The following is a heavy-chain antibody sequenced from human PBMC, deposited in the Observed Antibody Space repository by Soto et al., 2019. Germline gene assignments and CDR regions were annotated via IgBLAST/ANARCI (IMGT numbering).Heavy chain of an antibody. CDR2: IYYSGTH. D-gene: IGHD5-12*01. V-gene: IGHV4-59*01. J-gene: IGHJ4*02. Sequence: SETLSLTCTVSGGSISGYYWSWVRQPPGKGLEWIGYIYYSGTHNYNPSLKSRLTIAVDTSKNQFSLELNSVTAADTAVYYCARVQMATLYFDYWGQGTLVTVSS. CDR1: GGSISGYY. CDR3: ARVQMATLYFDY.